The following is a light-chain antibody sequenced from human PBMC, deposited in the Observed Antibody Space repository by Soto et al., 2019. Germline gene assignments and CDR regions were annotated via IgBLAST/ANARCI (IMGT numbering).Light chain of an antibody. V-gene: IGLV2-14*01. CDR2: EVS. CDR1: SSDVGGYNY. CDR3: SSYTSSNTLVL. J-gene: IGLJ2*01. Sequence: QSALTQPASVSGSPGQSITISCTGTSSDVGGYNYVSWYQRHPGRAPKLLIYEVSDRPSGVSNRFSGSKSGNTASLTISGLQPEDEADYFCSSYTSSNTLVLFGGGTKVTVL.